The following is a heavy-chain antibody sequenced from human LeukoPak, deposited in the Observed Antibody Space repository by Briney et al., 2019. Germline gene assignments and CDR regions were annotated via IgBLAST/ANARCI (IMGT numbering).Heavy chain of an antibody. Sequence: GGSLRLSCAASGFIFSSYNMNWVRQAPGKGLEWVSSISSTSHYKYYADSVKGRFTISRDDAKNSLNLQMNSLRVEDTAVYYCARDNGRTAHWGQGTLVTVSS. V-gene: IGHV3-21*01. CDR3: ARDNGRTAH. CDR1: GFIFSSYN. J-gene: IGHJ4*02. CDR2: ISSTSHYK. D-gene: IGHD4-17*01.